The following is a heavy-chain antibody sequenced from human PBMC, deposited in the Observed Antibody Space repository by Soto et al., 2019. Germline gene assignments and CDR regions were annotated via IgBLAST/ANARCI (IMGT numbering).Heavy chain of an antibody. J-gene: IGHJ6*02. CDR3: AKDRRLSLVTWDYSYGIDV. V-gene: IGHV3-30*18. CDR2: ISYDGSNK. D-gene: IGHD5-18*01. CDR1: VFTFSSYG. Sequence: GWSLRLSCAASVFTFSSYGMHWVRQAPGKGPEWVAVISYDGSNKYYADSVKGRFTISRDNSKNTLYLQMNSLRAEDTAVYYCAKDRRLSLVTWDYSYGIDVCGQGTMVTVS.